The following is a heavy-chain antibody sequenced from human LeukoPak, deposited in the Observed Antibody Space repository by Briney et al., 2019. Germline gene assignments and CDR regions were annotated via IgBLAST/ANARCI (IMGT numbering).Heavy chain of an antibody. Sequence: SETLSLTCAVSGGSISSSNWWSWVRQPPGKGLEWIGEIYHSGSTNYNPSLKSRVTISVDTSKNQFSLKLSSVTAADTAVYYCARGSGYYYGSGSYWMAARGYYGMDVWGQGTTVTVSS. CDR1: GGSISSSNW. D-gene: IGHD3-10*01. CDR2: IYHSGST. J-gene: IGHJ6*02. CDR3: ARGSGYYYGSGSYWMAARGYYGMDV. V-gene: IGHV4-4*02.